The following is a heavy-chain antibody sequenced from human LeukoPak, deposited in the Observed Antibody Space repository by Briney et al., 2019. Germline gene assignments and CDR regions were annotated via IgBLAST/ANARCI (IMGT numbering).Heavy chain of an antibody. CDR2: ISSGSSYI. Sequence: GGSLRLSCTASGFTFSSYSMNWVRQAPGKGLEWVSSISSGSSYIYYADSVKGRFTISRDDSKNMLYLQMNSLRAEDTAVYYCAKGSNWNYLYYFDYWGQGTLVTVSS. D-gene: IGHD1-7*01. V-gene: IGHV3-21*04. CDR3: AKGSNWNYLYYFDY. J-gene: IGHJ4*02. CDR1: GFTFSSYS.